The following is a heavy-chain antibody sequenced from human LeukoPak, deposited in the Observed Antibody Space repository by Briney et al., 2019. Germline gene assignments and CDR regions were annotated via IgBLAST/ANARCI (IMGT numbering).Heavy chain of an antibody. CDR3: ARDRSSYINYEYESDGFDI. D-gene: IGHD4-11*01. CDR1: GFTFSSYS. Sequence: PGGSLRLSCAASGFTFSSYSMNWVRQAPGKGLEWVSSISSSSTYIHYADLVKGRFTISRDNAKNSLYLQMNSLRVEGTAVYFCARDRSSYINYEYESDGFDIWGQGTMVTVSS. V-gene: IGHV3-21*01. CDR2: ISSSSTYI. J-gene: IGHJ3*02.